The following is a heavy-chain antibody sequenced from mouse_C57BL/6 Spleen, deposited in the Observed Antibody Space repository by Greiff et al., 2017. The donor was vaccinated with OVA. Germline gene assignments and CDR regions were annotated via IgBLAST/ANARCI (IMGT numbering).Heavy chain of an antibody. Sequence: QVQLQQSGPELVKPGASVKISCKASGYAFSSSWMNWVKQRPGKGLEWIGRIYPGDGDTNYTGKFKGKATLTADTSSNTAYMQLSSLPTEDSAIYDCARETAQATAWFAYWGQGTLVTVSA. J-gene: IGHJ3*01. CDR1: GYAFSSSW. D-gene: IGHD3-2*02. V-gene: IGHV1-82*01. CDR3: ARETAQATAWFAY. CDR2: IYPGDGDT.